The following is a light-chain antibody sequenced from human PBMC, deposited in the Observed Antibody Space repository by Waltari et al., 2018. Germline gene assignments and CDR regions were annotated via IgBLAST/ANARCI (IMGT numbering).Light chain of an antibody. J-gene: IGLJ2*01. CDR3: QTWDSNTVV. CDR1: TLGSQY. Sequence: SYDLTQPPSVSASPGQTASIACCGDTLGSQYVSWYQQKPGQSPVLVIYQETKRPSVIPERFSAYHSGNTATLTVSETQAVDAASYYCQTWDSNTVVFGGGTTLTVL. V-gene: IGLV3-1*01. CDR2: QET.